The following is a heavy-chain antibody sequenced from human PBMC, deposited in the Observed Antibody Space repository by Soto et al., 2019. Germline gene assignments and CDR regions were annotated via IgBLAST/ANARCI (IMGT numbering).Heavy chain of an antibody. CDR3: AKESPMIVVVNTLDY. Sequence: GGSLRLSCAASGFTFSSYGMHWVRQAPGKGLEWVAVISYDGSNKYYADSVKGRFTISRDNSKNTLYLQMNSLRAEDTAVYYCAKESPMIVVVNTLDYWGQGTLVTVSS. V-gene: IGHV3-30*18. CDR2: ISYDGSNK. J-gene: IGHJ4*02. CDR1: GFTFSSYG. D-gene: IGHD3-22*01.